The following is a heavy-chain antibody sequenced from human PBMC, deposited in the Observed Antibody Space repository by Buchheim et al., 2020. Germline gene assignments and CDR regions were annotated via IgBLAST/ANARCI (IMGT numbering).Heavy chain of an antibody. V-gene: IGHV4-30-4*01. D-gene: IGHD6-19*01. Sequence: QVQLQESGPGLVKPSQTLSLTCTVSGGSISSGDYYWSWIRQPPGKGLEWIGYIYYSGSTYYNPSLKSRVTISVDTSKNQFSLKLSSVTAADTAVYYCARVARAGLFARYRPDHDAFDIWGQGT. J-gene: IGHJ3*02. CDR2: IYYSGST. CDR1: GGSISSGDYY. CDR3: ARVARAGLFARYRPDHDAFDI.